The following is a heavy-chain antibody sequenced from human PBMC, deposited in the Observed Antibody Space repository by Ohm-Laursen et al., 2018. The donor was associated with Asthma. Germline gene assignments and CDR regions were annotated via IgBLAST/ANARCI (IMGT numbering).Heavy chain of an antibody. D-gene: IGHD1-26*01. CDR2: ISWNSGSI. Sequence: SLRLSCAASGFTFDDYAMHWVRQAPGKGLEWVSGISWNSGSIGYADSVKGRFTISRDNAKNSLYLQMNSLRAEDTALYYCAKAYSGSYYWGAGFDYWGQGTLVTVSS. CDR3: AKAYSGSYYWGAGFDY. J-gene: IGHJ4*02. V-gene: IGHV3-9*01. CDR1: GFTFDDYA.